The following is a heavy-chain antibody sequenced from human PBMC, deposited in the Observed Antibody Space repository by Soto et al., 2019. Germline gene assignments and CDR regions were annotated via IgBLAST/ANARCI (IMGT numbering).Heavy chain of an antibody. D-gene: IGHD6-19*01. J-gene: IGHJ4*02. CDR3: ARAGDSSGPVALGY. CDR1: GGSISSYY. CDR2: IYYSAST. V-gene: IGHV4-59*08. Sequence: SETLSLTCTVSGGSISSYYWSWIRQPPGKGLEWIGYIYYSASTNYSPSLKSRVTISVDTSKNQFSLNLSSVTAADTAVYYCARAGDSSGPVALGYWGQGTLVTVSS.